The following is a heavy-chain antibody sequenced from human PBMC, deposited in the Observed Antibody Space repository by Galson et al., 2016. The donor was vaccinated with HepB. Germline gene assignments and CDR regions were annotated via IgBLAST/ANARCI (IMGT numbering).Heavy chain of an antibody. D-gene: IGHD2-8*02. CDR1: GFSFSIHG. CDR2: ISGRGDKT. Sequence: SLRLSCAASGFSFSIHGMIWIRQVPGKGLEWVSVISGRGDKTYYADSVNGRFTVSRDNSKNTVYLHMYSLRADDTAIYYCAKGITRISGWTVPGGGKRLDRWGSGTLVTVSS. V-gene: IGHV3-23*01. J-gene: IGHJ4*02. CDR3: AKGITRISGWTVPGGGKRLDR.